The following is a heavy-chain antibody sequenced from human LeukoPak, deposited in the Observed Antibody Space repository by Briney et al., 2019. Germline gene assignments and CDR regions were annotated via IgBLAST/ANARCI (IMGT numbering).Heavy chain of an antibody. CDR3: ATLGYSSSCY. J-gene: IGHJ4*02. D-gene: IGHD6-13*01. Sequence: SETLSLTCTVSGGSISNSRYYWGWVRQPPGKGLEWIGSVYYSGSTSYNPSLKSRVTISVGTSKNEFSLKVSSVTAADTAVYYCATLGYSSSCYWGQGTLVTVSS. CDR2: VYYSGST. CDR1: GGSISNSRYY. V-gene: IGHV4-39*01.